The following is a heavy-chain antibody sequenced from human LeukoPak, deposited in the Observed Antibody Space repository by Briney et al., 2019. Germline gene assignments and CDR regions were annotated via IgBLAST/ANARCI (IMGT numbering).Heavy chain of an antibody. D-gene: IGHD6-19*01. V-gene: IGHV3-7*01. CDR1: GFTFSNYN. Sequence: GGSPRLSCAASGFTFSNYNMSWVRQAPGKGLEWVANIKQDGSQKYYVDSVKGRFTISRDNAKNSLYLQMNSLRAEDTAVYYCAGGFRGWYAEGFDYWGQGTLVTVSS. J-gene: IGHJ4*02. CDR2: IKQDGSQK. CDR3: AGGFRGWYAEGFDY.